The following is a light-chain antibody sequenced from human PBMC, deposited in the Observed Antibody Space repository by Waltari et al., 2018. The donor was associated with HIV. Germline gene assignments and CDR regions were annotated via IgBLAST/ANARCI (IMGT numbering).Light chain of an antibody. CDR1: VLWHKY. CDR3: QAWDSSTAV. CDR2: QDT. V-gene: IGLV3-1*01. J-gene: IGLJ2*01. Sequence: SYELTQPLSLSVSPGHTSRITCSGDVLWHKYACWYQQKPGQSPVLVIYQDTKRPSGIPERFSGSNSGNTATLTISETQAIDEADYYCQAWDSSTAVFGGGTKLTVL.